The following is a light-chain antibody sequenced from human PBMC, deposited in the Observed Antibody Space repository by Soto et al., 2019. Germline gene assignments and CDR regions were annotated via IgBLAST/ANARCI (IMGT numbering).Light chain of an antibody. CDR2: DAS. CDR3: QQRRYWPVT. J-gene: IGKJ1*01. Sequence: EIVLTQSPAILSMSPGERATLSCRASQSVSSYFAWYQQNPGQAPRLLIYDASNRATGVPARFSGSGSGTDFTLTISSLEPEDFAVYYCQQRRYWPVTFGQGTKVEIK. CDR1: QSVSSY. V-gene: IGKV3-11*01.